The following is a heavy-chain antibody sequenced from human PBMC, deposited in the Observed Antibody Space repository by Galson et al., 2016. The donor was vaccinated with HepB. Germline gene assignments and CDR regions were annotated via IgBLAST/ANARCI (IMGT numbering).Heavy chain of an antibody. CDR2: ISGYDGDI. V-gene: IGHV1-18*01. D-gene: IGHD2-15*01. J-gene: IGHJ3*02. CDR1: GDTFTNYG. Sequence: SVKVSCKASGDTFTNYGISWVRQAPGQGLEWMGWISGYDGDINYAQKVQGRVIMTTDTSTSTAYMELRSLRSDDTAVYYCVRDIYCGDASCYEDTFDIWGQGTMVTVSS. CDR3: VRDIYCGDASCYEDTFDI.